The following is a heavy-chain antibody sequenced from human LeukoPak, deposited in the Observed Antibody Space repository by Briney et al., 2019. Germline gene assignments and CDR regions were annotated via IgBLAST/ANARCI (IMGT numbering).Heavy chain of an antibody. J-gene: IGHJ4*02. CDR1: GFTVSDNY. D-gene: IGHD3-10*01. CDR2: IYSDGST. CDR3: ARDPGHDYGYDY. V-gene: IGHV3-66*01. Sequence: GGSLRLSCAASGFTVSDNYMSWVRQAPGKGLEWVSVIYSDGSTYYADSVKGRFTISRDNSKNTVYLQMNSLRAEDTAVYYCARDPGHDYGYDYWGQGTLVTVSS.